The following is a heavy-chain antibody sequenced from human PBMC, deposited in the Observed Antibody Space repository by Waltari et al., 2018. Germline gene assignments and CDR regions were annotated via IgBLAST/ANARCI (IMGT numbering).Heavy chain of an antibody. CDR1: GFRFSSLT. Sequence: EVQLVESGGGLVKPGGSLRLPCSASGFRFSSLTIDWVRQAPGKGLEWVSSISSSSSYIYYADSVKGRFTISRDNAKNSLYLQMNSLRAEDTAVYYCARESIAAAGNDAFDIWGQGTMVTVSS. D-gene: IGHD6-13*01. CDR3: ARESIAAAGNDAFDI. CDR2: ISSSSSYI. J-gene: IGHJ3*02. V-gene: IGHV3-21*01.